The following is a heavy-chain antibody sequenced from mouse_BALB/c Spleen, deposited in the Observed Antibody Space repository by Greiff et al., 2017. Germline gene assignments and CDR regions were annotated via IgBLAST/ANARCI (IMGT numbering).Heavy chain of an antibody. V-gene: IGHV1S29*02. CDR1: GYTFTDYN. J-gene: IGHJ3*01. D-gene: IGHD2-3*01. CDR2: IYPYNGGT. Sequence: EVQLQQSGPELVKPGASVKISCKASGYTFTDYNMHWVKQSHGKSLEWIGYIYPYNGGTGYNQKFKSKATLTVDNSSSTAYMELRSLTSEDSAVYYCARFDGYNLGFAYWGQGTLVTVSA. CDR3: ARFDGYNLGFAY.